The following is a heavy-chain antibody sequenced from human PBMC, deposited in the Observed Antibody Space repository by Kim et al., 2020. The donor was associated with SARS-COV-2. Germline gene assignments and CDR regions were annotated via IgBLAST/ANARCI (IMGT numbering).Heavy chain of an antibody. Sequence: SETLSLTCTVSGGSISSYYWSWIRQPPGKGLEWIGYIYYSGSTNYNPSLKSRVTISIDTSKNQFSLKLSSVTAADTAVYYCARVWFGGGPYYGMDVWGQGTTVTVSS. J-gene: IGHJ6*02. D-gene: IGHD3-10*01. V-gene: IGHV4-59*01. CDR3: ARVWFGGGPYYGMDV. CDR1: GGSISSYY. CDR2: IYYSGST.